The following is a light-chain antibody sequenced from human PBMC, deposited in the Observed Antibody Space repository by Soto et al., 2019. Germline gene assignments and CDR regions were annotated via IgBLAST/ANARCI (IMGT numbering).Light chain of an antibody. CDR2: DAY. Sequence: DIQLTQSPSFMYASVGDRVTITCRSSQGISSYLAWYQQKPGKAPKLLIYDAYTLQRGVPPRFSGSGSGTEFTLTSSSLQPDAFATYYCQQLNSYPLTFGQGTKLEIK. J-gene: IGKJ2*01. CDR3: QQLNSYPLT. V-gene: IGKV1-9*01. CDR1: QGISSY.